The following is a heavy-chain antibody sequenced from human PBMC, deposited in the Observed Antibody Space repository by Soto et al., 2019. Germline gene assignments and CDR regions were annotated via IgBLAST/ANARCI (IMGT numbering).Heavy chain of an antibody. CDR1: GYTFTDYD. J-gene: IGHJ4*02. Sequence: ASVKVSCKASGYTFTDYDINWVRQASGQGLGYMGWMSPESGNTGYAPQFQGRVTMTRNTSISTAYMELSSLRSEDTAVYYCEVTTGYWGQGTKVTVSS. CDR3: EVTTGY. CDR2: MSPESGNT. V-gene: IGHV1-8*01. D-gene: IGHD2-21*02.